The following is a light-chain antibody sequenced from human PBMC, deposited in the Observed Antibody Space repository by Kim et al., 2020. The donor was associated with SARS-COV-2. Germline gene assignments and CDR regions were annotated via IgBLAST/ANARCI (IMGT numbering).Light chain of an antibody. V-gene: IGLV3-19*01. CDR3: SSRDTSGSLVI. Sequence: LGPTVRITCQGDSLKNYYASWYQQKPGQAPILVMYTKDKRPAGIPGRFSGSGSGDTTSLTITGAQAEDEGDYYCSSRDTSGSLVIFGGGTQLTVL. J-gene: IGLJ2*01. CDR2: TKD. CDR1: SLKNYY.